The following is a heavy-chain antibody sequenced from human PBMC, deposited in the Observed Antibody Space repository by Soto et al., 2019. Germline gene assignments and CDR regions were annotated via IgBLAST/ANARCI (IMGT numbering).Heavy chain of an antibody. CDR3: ARTRHDYNILDY. J-gene: IGHJ4*02. CDR2: ISRSDGST. V-gene: IGHV3-23*01. CDR1: GFTLSNYA. D-gene: IGHD4-4*01. Sequence: EVQLLESGGGLVQPGGSLRLSCVASGFTLSNYAVTWVRQAPGKGLEWVSAISRSDGSTHYTDSVKGRFTVSRDNSRNTLYLQMSSLRAEDTALYFCARTRHDYNILDYWGQGTLVTVSS.